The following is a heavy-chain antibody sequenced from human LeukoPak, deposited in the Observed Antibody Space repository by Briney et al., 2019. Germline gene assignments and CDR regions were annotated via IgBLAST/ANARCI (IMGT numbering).Heavy chain of an antibody. V-gene: IGHV1-2*02. CDR3: ATDPRWNPAMVHYYYYYMDV. D-gene: IGHD5-18*01. Sequence: ASVKVSCKAAGYTFSGYYMHWVRQAPGQGLEWMGWINPNSGGTNYAQKFQGRVTMTRDTSISTAHMELSRLRSDDTAVYYCATDPRWNPAMVHYYYYYMDVWGKGTTVTVSS. CDR1: GYTFSGYY. CDR2: INPNSGGT. J-gene: IGHJ6*03.